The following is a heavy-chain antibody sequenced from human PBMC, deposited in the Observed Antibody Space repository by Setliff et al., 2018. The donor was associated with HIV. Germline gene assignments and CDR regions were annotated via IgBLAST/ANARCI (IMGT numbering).Heavy chain of an antibody. CDR1: GGSITSSNSY. D-gene: IGHD3-10*01. CDR2: IYYNGHT. V-gene: IGHV4-39*07. CDR3: ARGVPMVRGAYLLDY. J-gene: IGHJ4*02. Sequence: SETLSLTCTVSGGSITSSNSYWGWIRQSPGKGLEWIGSIYYNGHTSYNPSLQSRVTISVDTSKNQFSLKLSSVTAADTAVYYCARGVPMVRGAYLLDYWGQGTLVTVSS.